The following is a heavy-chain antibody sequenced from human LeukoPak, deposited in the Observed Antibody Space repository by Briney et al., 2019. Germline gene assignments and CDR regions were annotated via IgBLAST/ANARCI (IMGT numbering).Heavy chain of an antibody. D-gene: IGHD5-18*01. Sequence: GASVKVSCKASGGTFSSYAISWVRQAPGQGLEWMGRIIPILGIANYAQKFQGRVTITADRSTSTAYMELSSLRSEDTAVYYCARVGGYSYGDFDYWGQGTLVTVSS. CDR1: GGTFSSYA. J-gene: IGHJ4*02. CDR3: ARVGGYSYGDFDY. V-gene: IGHV1-69*04. CDR2: IIPILGIA.